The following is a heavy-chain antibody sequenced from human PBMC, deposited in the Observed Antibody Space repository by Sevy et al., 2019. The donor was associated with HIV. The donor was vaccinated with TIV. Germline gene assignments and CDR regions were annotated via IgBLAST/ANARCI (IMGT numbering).Heavy chain of an antibody. D-gene: IGHD4-17*01. Sequence: GESLKISCKGSGYSFTSYWIGWVRQMPGKGLEWMGIIYPGHSDTRYSPSFQGQVTISANKSLSTAYLQWSSLKASDTAMYYCARHYGGSWAVAGAFDIWGQGTMVTVSS. J-gene: IGHJ3*02. CDR2: IYPGHSDT. CDR3: ARHYGGSWAVAGAFDI. V-gene: IGHV5-51*01. CDR1: GYSFTSYW.